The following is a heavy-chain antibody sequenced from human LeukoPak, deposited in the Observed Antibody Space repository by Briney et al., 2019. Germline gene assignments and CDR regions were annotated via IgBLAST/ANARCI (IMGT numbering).Heavy chain of an antibody. J-gene: IGHJ4*02. D-gene: IGHD2-15*01. Sequence: GGSLRLSCAASGFTFNTYEMNWVRQAPGKGLEWVSVIYSGGSTYYADSVKGRFTISRDNSKNTLYLQMNSLRAEDSALYYCAKDLRSGYWPTLDSWGQGTLVTVSS. CDR1: GFTFNTYE. CDR2: IYSGGST. CDR3: AKDLRSGYWPTLDS. V-gene: IGHV3-66*01.